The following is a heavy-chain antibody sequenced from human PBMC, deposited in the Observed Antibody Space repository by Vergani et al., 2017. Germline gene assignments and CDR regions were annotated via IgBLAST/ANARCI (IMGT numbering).Heavy chain of an antibody. CDR2: IWYDGATR. J-gene: IGHJ6*04. V-gene: IGHV3-33*01. Sequence: QVRLVESGGGVVQTGGSLRLSCEASGFTFSDYNMHWVRQAPGKGLEWVAVIWYDGATRYMADAVKGRFTISRDNSKNSLYLQMNSLRAEDTAVYYCARDPAPSPTVVTFLLDVWGKGTTVTVSS. CDR1: GFTFSDYN. D-gene: IGHD4-23*01. CDR3: ARDPAPSPTVVTFLLDV.